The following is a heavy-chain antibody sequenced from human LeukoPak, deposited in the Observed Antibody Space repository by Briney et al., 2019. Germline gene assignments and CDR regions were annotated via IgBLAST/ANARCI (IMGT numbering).Heavy chain of an antibody. CDR2: ISSSGSTI. CDR3: ARWKWEPSV. Sequence: GASLSLSCAASGFTFSSYEMNWVRQSPGKGLEWVSYISSSGSTIYYADSVKGRFTISRDNAKNSLYLQMNSLRAEDTAVYYCARWKWEPSVWGKGTTVTVSS. J-gene: IGHJ6*04. D-gene: IGHD1-26*01. V-gene: IGHV3-48*03. CDR1: GFTFSSYE.